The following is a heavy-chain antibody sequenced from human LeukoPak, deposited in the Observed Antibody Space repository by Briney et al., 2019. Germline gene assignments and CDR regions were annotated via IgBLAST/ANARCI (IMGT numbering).Heavy chain of an antibody. CDR1: GDFCSNYY. CDR2: IYSSGTT. Sequence: SETLSLTCTVSGDFCSNYYWNWIRQPAGKGLEWIGRIYSSGTTHYNPSLKSRVTMSVDTSRNQFSLKLTSVTAADTAVFYCARGGPSGSNWYFDYWGQGTLVTVSS. D-gene: IGHD1-26*01. CDR3: ARGGPSGSNWYFDY. J-gene: IGHJ4*02. V-gene: IGHV4-4*07.